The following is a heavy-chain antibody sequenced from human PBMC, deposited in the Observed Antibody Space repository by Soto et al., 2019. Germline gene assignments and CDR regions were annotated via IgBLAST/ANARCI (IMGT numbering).Heavy chain of an antibody. CDR2: ISWNSGSI. J-gene: IGHJ4*02. Sequence: SLRLSCAASGFTFDDYAMHWVRQAPGKGLEWVSGISWNSGSIGYADSVKRRFTISRDNAKNSLYLQMNSLRAEDTALYYCAKDGNIVVVPAAEYYFDYWGQGTLVTVSS. CDR1: GFTFDDYA. CDR3: AKDGNIVVVPAAEYYFDY. V-gene: IGHV3-9*01. D-gene: IGHD2-2*01.